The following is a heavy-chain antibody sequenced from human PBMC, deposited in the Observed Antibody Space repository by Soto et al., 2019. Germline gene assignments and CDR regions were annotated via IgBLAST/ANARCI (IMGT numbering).Heavy chain of an antibody. Sequence: LRLSCAASGFPFTNYWMNWVRRTPVKGLMWVSRISPDGSDVGYADSVEGRFTVSRDNAKNTLYLQMHSLRAEDTAMYYCACWGHIVPVAPSDFDRWGQGTLVTSPQ. CDR3: ACWGHIVPVAPSDFDR. V-gene: IGHV3-74*01. J-gene: IGHJ4*02. D-gene: IGHD2-8*02. CDR2: ISPDGSDV. CDR1: GFPFTNYW.